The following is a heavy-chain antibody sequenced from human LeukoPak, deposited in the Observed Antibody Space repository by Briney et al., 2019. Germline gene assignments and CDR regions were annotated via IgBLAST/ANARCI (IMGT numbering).Heavy chain of an antibody. V-gene: IGHV3-7*03. CDR3: ASGLELDY. J-gene: IGHJ4*02. CDR1: GFIFSSYW. CDR2: IKQDGSEK. Sequence: GGSLRLSCAASGFIFSSYWMRWVRQAPGKGLEWVANIKQDGSEKNYVDSVKGRFTISRDNAKNSLYLQMNSLRAEDTAVYYCASGLELDYWGQGTLVTVSS.